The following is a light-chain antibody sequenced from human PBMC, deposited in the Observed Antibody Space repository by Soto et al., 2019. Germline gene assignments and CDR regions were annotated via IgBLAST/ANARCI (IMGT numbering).Light chain of an antibody. CDR2: GNS. J-gene: IGLJ3*02. Sequence: QSVLTQPPSVSGAPGQRVTISCIGSSSNIGAGYDVHWYQQLPGTAPKLLIYGNSNRPSGVPDRFSGSKSGSSASLAITGLQAEDEADYYRQSYDSSLRGGVFGGGTKLTVL. CDR3: QSYDSSLRGGV. CDR1: SSNIGAGYD. V-gene: IGLV1-40*01.